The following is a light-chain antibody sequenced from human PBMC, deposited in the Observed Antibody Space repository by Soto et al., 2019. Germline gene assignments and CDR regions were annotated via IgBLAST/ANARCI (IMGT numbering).Light chain of an antibody. CDR3: SSYTSSSTLTV. CDR2: EVS. CDR1: SSDVGGYNY. Sequence: QSALTQPASVSGSPGQSITISCTGTSSDVGGYNYVSWYQQHPGKAPKLMIYEVSNRPSGVSNRFSGSKSGNTASLTISGLQAEDEADYDCSSYTSSSTLTVFGTWTTVPVL. V-gene: IGLV2-14*01. J-gene: IGLJ1*01.